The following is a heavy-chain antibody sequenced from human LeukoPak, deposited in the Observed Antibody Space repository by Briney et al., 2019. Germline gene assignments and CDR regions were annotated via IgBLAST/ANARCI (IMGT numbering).Heavy chain of an antibody. Sequence: SETLSLTCTVSGGSISSSSYYWGWIRQPPGKGLEWIGSIYYSGGTYYNPSLKSRVTISVDTSKNQFSLKLSSVTAADTAVYYCARRVYYYDSSGYYYGGYDYWGQGTLVTVSS. J-gene: IGHJ4*02. V-gene: IGHV4-39*01. CDR3: ARRVYYYDSSGYYYGGYDY. D-gene: IGHD3-22*01. CDR1: GGSISSSSYY. CDR2: IYYSGGT.